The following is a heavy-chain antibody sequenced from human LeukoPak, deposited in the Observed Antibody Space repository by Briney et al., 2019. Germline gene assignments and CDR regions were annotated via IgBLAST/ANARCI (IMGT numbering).Heavy chain of an antibody. D-gene: IGHD2/OR15-2a*01. CDR2: INPDGSRR. CDR1: GFTFSDYW. Sequence: GGSLRLSCAASGFTFSDYWMAWVRQAPGKGLEWVANINPDGSRRPLGDSVRDRFTISRDNAQNSVFLQMNSLRVEDTALYYCATSRVEAAFDIWGQGTMVTVPS. J-gene: IGHJ3*02. V-gene: IGHV3-7*01. CDR3: ATSRVEAAFDI.